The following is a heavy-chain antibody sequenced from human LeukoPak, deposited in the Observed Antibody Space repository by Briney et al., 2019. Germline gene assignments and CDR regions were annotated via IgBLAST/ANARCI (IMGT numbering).Heavy chain of an antibody. CDR2: ISGSGGST. J-gene: IGHJ3*02. Sequence: GFLRLSCAASGFTFSSYAMSWVRQAPGKGLEWVSAISGSGGSTYYADSVKGRFTISRDNSKNTLYLQMNSLRAEDTAVYYCANVARSYYYDSSGRNAFDIWGQGTMVTVSS. D-gene: IGHD3-22*01. CDR3: ANVARSYYYDSSGRNAFDI. V-gene: IGHV3-23*01. CDR1: GFTFSSYA.